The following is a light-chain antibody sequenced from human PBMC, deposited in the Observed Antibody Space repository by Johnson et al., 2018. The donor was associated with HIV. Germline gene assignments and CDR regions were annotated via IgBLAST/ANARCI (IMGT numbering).Light chain of an antibody. Sequence: QSVLTQPPSVSAAPGQKVTISCSGSSSNIGNNYVSWYQQLPGTAPKLLIYDNNKRPSGIPDRFSGSKSGTSATLGITGLQTGDEAEYYCATCDKSLRVFGTGTKVPVL. CDR1: SSNIGNNY. CDR3: ATCDKSLRV. V-gene: IGLV1-51*01. J-gene: IGLJ1*01. CDR2: DNN.